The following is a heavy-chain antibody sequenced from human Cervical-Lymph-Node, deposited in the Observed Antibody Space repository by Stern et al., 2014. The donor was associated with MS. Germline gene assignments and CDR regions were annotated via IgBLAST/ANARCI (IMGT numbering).Heavy chain of an antibody. J-gene: IGHJ4*02. CDR1: GFSLSTGGMS. CDR3: ARILRYCTGGNCYPGHSDY. D-gene: IGHD2-15*01. Sequence: QVTLRESGPALVKPTQTLTLTCTFSGFSLSTGGMSVNWIRQPPGKALEWLARLDWDDDTYYNPSLKTRLAISKDTSKNQVVLTLTNVDPVDTATYYCARILRYCTGGNCYPGHSDYWGQGTLVTVSS. V-gene: IGHV2-70*15. CDR2: LDWDDDT.